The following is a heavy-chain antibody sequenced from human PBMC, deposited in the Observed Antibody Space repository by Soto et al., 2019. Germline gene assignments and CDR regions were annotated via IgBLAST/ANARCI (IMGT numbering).Heavy chain of an antibody. CDR3: TRGYYDILTGYPPHFDY. V-gene: IGHV3-49*03. Sequence: GGSLRLSCTASGFTFGDYAMGWFRQAPGKGLEWVGFIRSKAYGGTTEYAASVKGRFTISRDDSKSIAYLQMNSLKTEDTAVYYCTRGYYDILTGYPPHFDYWGQGTLVTVSS. CDR1: GFTFGDYA. CDR2: IRSKAYGGTT. D-gene: IGHD3-9*01. J-gene: IGHJ4*02.